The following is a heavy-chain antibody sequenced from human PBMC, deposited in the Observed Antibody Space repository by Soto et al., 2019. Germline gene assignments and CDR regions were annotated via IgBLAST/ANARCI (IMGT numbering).Heavy chain of an antibody. V-gene: IGHV3-21*01. CDR3: ARDGGVAATLANYFDY. CDR2: MSRSSRYI. J-gene: IGHJ4*02. CDR1: GFTFNSYS. Sequence: GGSLRLSCAASGFTFNSYSMNWGRQAPGKGLEWVSSMSRSSRYIYYADSVKGRFTISRDNARNSVYLQMNSLRAEDTAVYYCARDGGVAATLANYFDYWGQGTQVTVSS. D-gene: IGHD2-15*01.